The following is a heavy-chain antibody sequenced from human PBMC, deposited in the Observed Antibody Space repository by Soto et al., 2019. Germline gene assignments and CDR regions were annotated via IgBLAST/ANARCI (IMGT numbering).Heavy chain of an antibody. V-gene: IGHV4-39*01. Sequence: SETLSLTCTVSGGSITISDAYWAWVRQPPGKGLEWIGNIYHIENTFYNESLKSRVTISIDTSKNQFSLNLRSVTAADTAVYYCARLRVPNYYFDFWGQGALVTVSS. J-gene: IGHJ4*02. CDR3: ARLRVPNYYFDF. CDR2: IYHIENT. CDR1: GGSITISDAY. D-gene: IGHD1-7*01.